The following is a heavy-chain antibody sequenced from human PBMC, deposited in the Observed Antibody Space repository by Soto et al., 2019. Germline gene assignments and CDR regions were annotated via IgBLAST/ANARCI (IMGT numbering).Heavy chain of an antibody. CDR2: IYSNGDT. CDR1: GFTVSSNY. Sequence: QPGGSLRLSCAASGFTVSSNYMTWVRQAPGKGLEWVSLIYSNGDTYYADSVKGRFTISRDNSKNTLYLQMNSLRGDDTAVYYCAREDWFDTWGQGTLVTVSS. CDR3: AREDWFDT. J-gene: IGHJ5*02. V-gene: IGHV3-53*01.